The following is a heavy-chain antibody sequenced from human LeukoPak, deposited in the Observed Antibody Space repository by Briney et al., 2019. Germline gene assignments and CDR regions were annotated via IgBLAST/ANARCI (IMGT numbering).Heavy chain of an antibody. Sequence: SVKVSCKASGGTFRSYAISWVRQAPGQGLEWMGRIIPILGIGNYAQKFQGRVTITADKSTSTAYMELSSLRSEDTAVYYCARDSNSGSGSYSDYWGQGTLVTVSS. CDR2: IIPILGIG. J-gene: IGHJ4*02. CDR1: GGTFRSYA. CDR3: ARDSNSGSGSYSDY. D-gene: IGHD3-10*01. V-gene: IGHV1-69*04.